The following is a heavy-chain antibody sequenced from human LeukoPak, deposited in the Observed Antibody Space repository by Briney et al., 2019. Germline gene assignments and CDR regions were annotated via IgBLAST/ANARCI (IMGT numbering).Heavy chain of an antibody. J-gene: IGHJ4*02. D-gene: IGHD1/OR15-1a*01. Sequence: SETLSLTCAVYGGSFSGYYWSWIRQPPGKGLEWIGEINHSGSTNYNPSLKSRVTISVDTSKNQFSLKLSSVTAADTAVYYCARHRHLTKFDYWGQGTLVTVSS. V-gene: IGHV4-34*01. CDR3: ARHRHLTKFDY. CDR1: GGSFSGYY. CDR2: INHSGST.